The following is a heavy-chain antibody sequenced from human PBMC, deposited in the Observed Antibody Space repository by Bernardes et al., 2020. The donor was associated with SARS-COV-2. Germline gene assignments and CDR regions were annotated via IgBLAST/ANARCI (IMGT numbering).Heavy chain of an antibody. V-gene: IGHV3-74*01. CDR1: GFTFSSYW. J-gene: IGHJ4*02. CDR2: INSDGSST. CDR3: AREDIVVVPAFDY. D-gene: IGHD2-2*01. Sequence: GGSLRLSCAASGFTFSSYWMHWVRQAPGKGLVWVSRINSDGSSTSYADSVKGRFTISRDNAKNTLYLQMNSLRAEDTAVYYCAREDIVVVPAFDYWGQGTLVTVYS.